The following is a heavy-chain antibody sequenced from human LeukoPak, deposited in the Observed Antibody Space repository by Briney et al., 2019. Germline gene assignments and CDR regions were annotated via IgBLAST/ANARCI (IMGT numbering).Heavy chain of an antibody. CDR3: AVDVIYESD. CDR1: GFTFSNSA. CDR2: IVVGSGNT. D-gene: IGHD2/OR15-2a*01. J-gene: IGHJ4*02. Sequence: GTSVKVSCKASGFTFSNSAVQWVRQARGQRLEWIGWIVVGSGNTNYAQKFQERVTITRDMSTSTDYMELSSLRSEDTAVYYCAVDVIYESDWGQGTLVTVSS. V-gene: IGHV1-58*01.